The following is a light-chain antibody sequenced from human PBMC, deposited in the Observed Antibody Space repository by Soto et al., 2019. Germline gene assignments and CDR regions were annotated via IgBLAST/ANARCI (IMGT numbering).Light chain of an antibody. Sequence: DIQMTQSPSSLSASVGDRVTITCQASQSISSYLNWYQQKPGKAPKLLIYAASSLQSGVPSRFSGSGSGTDFTLTISSLQPEDFATYYCQQSYSHPRTFGQGTKVEIK. CDR1: QSISSY. J-gene: IGKJ1*01. CDR2: AAS. V-gene: IGKV1-39*01. CDR3: QQSYSHPRT.